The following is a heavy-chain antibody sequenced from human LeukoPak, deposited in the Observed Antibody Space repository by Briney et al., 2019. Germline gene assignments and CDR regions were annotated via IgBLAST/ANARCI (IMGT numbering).Heavy chain of an antibody. Sequence: GASVKVSCKVSGYTLTELSMHWVRQAPGKGLEWMGGFDPEDGETIYAQKFQGRVTMTRDTSISTAYMELSRLRSDDTAVYYCARGEATYYDILTGYYSASDWGQGTLVTVSS. CDR3: ARGEATYYDILTGYYSASD. CDR1: GYTLTELS. J-gene: IGHJ4*02. V-gene: IGHV1-24*01. D-gene: IGHD3-9*01. CDR2: FDPEDGET.